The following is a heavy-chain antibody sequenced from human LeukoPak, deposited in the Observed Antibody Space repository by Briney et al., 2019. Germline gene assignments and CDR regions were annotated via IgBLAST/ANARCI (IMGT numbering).Heavy chain of an antibody. Sequence: SETLSLTCAVYGGSFSDYYWNWLRQPPGKGPEWLGYISHGGTTHYNASLKSRLTISFDTSKNQFSLNLISVTAADTAVYYCARGHSDFGVIMGWFDPWGQGTLVTVSS. CDR1: GGSFSDYY. CDR3: ARGHSDFGVIMGWFDP. D-gene: IGHD2-21*01. CDR2: ISHGGTT. J-gene: IGHJ5*02. V-gene: IGHV4-34*01.